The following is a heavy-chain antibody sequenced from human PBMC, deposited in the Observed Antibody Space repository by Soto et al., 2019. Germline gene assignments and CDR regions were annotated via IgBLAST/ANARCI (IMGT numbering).Heavy chain of an antibody. CDR2: ISYDGSNK. CDR3: AKEPVQNIIHAGFEY. CDR1: GFTFSSYG. V-gene: IGHV3-30*18. D-gene: IGHD2-21*01. Sequence: QVQLVESGGGVVQPGRSLRLSCVASGFTFSSYGMHWVRQAPGKGLEWVAVISYDGSNKYYGESVKGRFTISRDNSQKTLYLQMNSLRAEDTAVYYYAKEPVQNIIHAGFEYWGQGTLVTVSS. J-gene: IGHJ4*02.